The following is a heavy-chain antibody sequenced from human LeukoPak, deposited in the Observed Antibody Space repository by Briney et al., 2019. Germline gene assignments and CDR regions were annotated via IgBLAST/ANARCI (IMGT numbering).Heavy chain of an antibody. CDR1: GGSISGYY. CDR3: ARAQVVVYTDDYGDYRNYYGMDV. V-gene: IGHV4-59*01. Sequence: LGTLCLTCTASGGSISGYYTSWIRQPPGKGLEWIRCIYYRGSANYNPSLKSRVTISVDTSKNQFSLKRSSVTAADTAVYYCARAQVVVYTDDYGDYRNYYGMDVWGKGTTVTVSS. J-gene: IGHJ6*04. D-gene: IGHD4-17*01. CDR2: IYYRGSA.